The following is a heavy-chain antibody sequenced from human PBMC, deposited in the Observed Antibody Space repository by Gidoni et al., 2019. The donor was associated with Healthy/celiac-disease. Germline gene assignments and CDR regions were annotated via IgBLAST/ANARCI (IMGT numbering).Heavy chain of an antibody. Sequence: QVQLQESGPGLVKPSGTLSLTCPVSGGSISSSNWWSWVRQPPGKGLEWIGEIYHSGSTNYNPSLKSRVTISVDKSKNQFSLKLSSVTAADTAVYYCARVGTYYDSSGLNQPFDYWGQGTLVTVSS. CDR2: IYHSGST. D-gene: IGHD3-22*01. CDR3: ARVGTYYDSSGLNQPFDY. CDR1: GGSISSSNW. V-gene: IGHV4-4*02. J-gene: IGHJ4*02.